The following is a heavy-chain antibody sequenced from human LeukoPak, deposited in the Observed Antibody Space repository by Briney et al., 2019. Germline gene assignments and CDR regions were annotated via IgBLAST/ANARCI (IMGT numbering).Heavy chain of an antibody. D-gene: IGHD3-3*01. V-gene: IGHV1-69*05. Sequence: SVKVSCKASGGTFSSYAVSWVRQAPGQGLEWMGGIIPIFGTANYAQKFQGRVTITTDESTSTAYMELSSLRSEDTAVYYCARDDFWSGYYYFDYWGQGSLVTVSS. CDR3: ARDDFWSGYYYFDY. CDR2: IIPIFGTA. J-gene: IGHJ4*02. CDR1: GGTFSSYA.